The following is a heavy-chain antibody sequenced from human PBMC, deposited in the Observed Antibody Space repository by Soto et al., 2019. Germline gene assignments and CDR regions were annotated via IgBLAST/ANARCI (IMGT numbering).Heavy chain of an antibody. D-gene: IGHD1-26*01. CDR3: ARAAVGATTGVFDY. J-gene: IGHJ4*02. Sequence: GGSLRLSCAASGFTFSSYAMHWVRQAPGKGLEWVAVISYDGSNKYYADSVKGRFTISRDNSKNTLYLQMNSLRAEDTAVYYCARAAVGATTGVFDYWGQGTLVTVSS. CDR2: ISYDGSNK. V-gene: IGHV3-30*04. CDR1: GFTFSSYA.